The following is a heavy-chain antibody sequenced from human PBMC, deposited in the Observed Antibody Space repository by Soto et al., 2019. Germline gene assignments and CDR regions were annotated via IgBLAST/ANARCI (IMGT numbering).Heavy chain of an antibody. Sequence: PSETLSLTCTVSGGSISSGGYYWSWIRQHPGKGLEWIGYIYYSGSTYYNPSLKSRVTISVDTSKNQFSLELSSVTAADTAVYYCARIGRGYSYGNWGQGTLVTVSS. CDR2: IYYSGST. V-gene: IGHV4-31*03. J-gene: IGHJ4*02. CDR1: GGSISSGGYY. CDR3: ARIGRGYSYGN. D-gene: IGHD5-18*01.